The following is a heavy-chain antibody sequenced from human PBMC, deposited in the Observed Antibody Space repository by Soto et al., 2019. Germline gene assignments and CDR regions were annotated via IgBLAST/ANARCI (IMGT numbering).Heavy chain of an antibody. V-gene: IGHV4-59*01. CDR2: IYYSGST. Sequence: SETLSLTCTVSGGSISSYYWGWIRQPPGKGLEWIGYIYYSGSTNYNPSLKSRVTISVDTSKNQFSLRLTSMTAADTAVYYCARGRPWELYDYWGQGALVTVSS. D-gene: IGHD1-26*01. CDR1: GGSISSYY. J-gene: IGHJ4*02. CDR3: ARGRPWELYDY.